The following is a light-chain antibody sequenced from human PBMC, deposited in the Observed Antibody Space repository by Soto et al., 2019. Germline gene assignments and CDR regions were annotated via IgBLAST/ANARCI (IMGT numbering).Light chain of an antibody. V-gene: IGKV3-11*01. CDR3: QHRSNWPPT. J-gene: IGKJ1*01. CDR1: QGVSSY. CDR2: DAS. Sequence: EIVLTQSPATLSLSPGERATLSCRASQGVSSYLAWYQQKPGQAPRLLIYDASNRATGIPARFSGSGSGTDFTLTISNLEPKDFAVYYCQHRSNWPPTFGQGTKVEIK.